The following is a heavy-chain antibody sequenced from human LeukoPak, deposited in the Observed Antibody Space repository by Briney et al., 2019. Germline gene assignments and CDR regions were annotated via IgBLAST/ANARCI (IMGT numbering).Heavy chain of an antibody. CDR2: INHSGST. CDR3: ARGPYYYDSSGYLNY. Sequence: KPSETLSLTCGVYGGSFSGYSWGWIRQPPGKGPEWIGEINHSGSTNYNPSLKSRVTISVDTSKNQFSLKLSSVTAADTAVYYCARGPYYYDSSGYLNYWGQGTLVTVSS. D-gene: IGHD3-22*01. J-gene: IGHJ4*02. CDR1: GGSFSGYS. V-gene: IGHV4-34*01.